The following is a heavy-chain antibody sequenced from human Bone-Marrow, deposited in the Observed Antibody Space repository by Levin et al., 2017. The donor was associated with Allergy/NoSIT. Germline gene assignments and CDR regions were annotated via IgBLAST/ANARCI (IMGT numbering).Heavy chain of an antibody. CDR2: IWYNGNNK. Sequence: GESLKISCAASGFSFSRYGMHWVRQAPGKGLEWVAVIWYNGNNKYYADSVKGRFTISRDNSKNTLYLQMNSLRAEDTAVYYCARFAWEAVAAPLDYWGQGTLVTVSS. J-gene: IGHJ4*02. D-gene: IGHD6-19*01. CDR1: GFSFSRYG. V-gene: IGHV3-33*01. CDR3: ARFAWEAVAAPLDY.